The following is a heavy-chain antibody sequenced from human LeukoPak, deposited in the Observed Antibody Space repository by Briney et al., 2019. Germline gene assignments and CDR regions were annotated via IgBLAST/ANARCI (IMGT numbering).Heavy chain of an antibody. Sequence: GESLKISCKGSRYNFANYWIGWVRQMPGKGLEWMGIIYSPSFQGQVTISVDKSISTSFLQWSSLKTSDTAMYYCARRDYASGSYFDYWGQGTLVTVSS. D-gene: IGHD3-10*01. CDR1: RYNFANYW. CDR2: IY. V-gene: IGHV5-51*01. CDR3: ARRDYASGSYFDY. J-gene: IGHJ4*02.